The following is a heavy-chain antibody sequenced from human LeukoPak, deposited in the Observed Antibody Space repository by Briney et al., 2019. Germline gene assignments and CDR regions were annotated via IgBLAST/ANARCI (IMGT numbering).Heavy chain of an antibody. CDR3: ARARTWIQLWPLGY. CDR1: GYTFTSYG. Sequence: ASVKVSCTASGYTFTSYGISWVRQAPGQGLEWMGWISAYNGNTNYAQKLQGRVTMTTDTSTSTAYMELRSLRSDDTAVYYCARARTWIQLWPLGYWGQGTLVTVS. CDR2: ISAYNGNT. V-gene: IGHV1-18*01. J-gene: IGHJ4*02. D-gene: IGHD5-18*01.